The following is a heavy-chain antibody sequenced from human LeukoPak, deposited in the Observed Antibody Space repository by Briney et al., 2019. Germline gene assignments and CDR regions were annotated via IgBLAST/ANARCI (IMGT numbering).Heavy chain of an antibody. Sequence: GGSLRLSCAASGFTFSSYWMNWVRQAPGRGLVWVSRIASDGSSTTYADSVKGRFSISRDNAKNTLYLQMNSLRVEDTAVYYCARGRPHGNDYWGQGTLVTVSS. V-gene: IGHV3-74*01. D-gene: IGHD4-23*01. CDR1: GFTFSSYW. J-gene: IGHJ4*02. CDR2: IASDGSST. CDR3: ARGRPHGNDY.